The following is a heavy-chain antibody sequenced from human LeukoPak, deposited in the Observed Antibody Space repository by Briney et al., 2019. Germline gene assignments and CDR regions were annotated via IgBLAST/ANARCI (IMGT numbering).Heavy chain of an antibody. CDR2: IYYSGST. Sequence: SETLSLTCTVSGGSISSYYWSWIRQPPGKGLEWIGYIYYSGSTNYNPSLKSRVTISVDTSKNQFSLKLSSVTAADTAVYYCARVWEYCSGGSCYSKGPFDTWGQGTMVTVSS. J-gene: IGHJ3*02. CDR3: ARVWEYCSGGSCYSKGPFDT. D-gene: IGHD2-15*01. V-gene: IGHV4-59*01. CDR1: GGSISSYY.